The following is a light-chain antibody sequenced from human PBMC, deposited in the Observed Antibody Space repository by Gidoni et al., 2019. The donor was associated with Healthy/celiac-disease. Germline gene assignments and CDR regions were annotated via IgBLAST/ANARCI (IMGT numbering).Light chain of an antibody. J-gene: IGKJ2*01. Sequence: EIVLTQTPGTLSLSQGERATLSCRASQSVSSSYLAWYQQKPGQAPRLLIYGASNRATGSPDRFSGSGSGTDFTLTISRLEPEDLAVYYCQQYGSSPPYTFGQGTKLEIK. CDR2: GAS. V-gene: IGKV3-20*01. CDR1: QSVSSSY. CDR3: QQYGSSPPYT.